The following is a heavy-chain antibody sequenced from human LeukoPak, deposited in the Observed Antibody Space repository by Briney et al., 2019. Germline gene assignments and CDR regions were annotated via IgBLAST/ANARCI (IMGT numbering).Heavy chain of an antibody. CDR2: IRSSGRTI. V-gene: IGHV3-48*03. CDR3: ARDTGIVGATDY. D-gene: IGHD1-26*01. J-gene: IGHJ4*02. Sequence: GGSPRLSCAASGFTSCGYEMNTVREAPGEGLEWVSYIRSSGRTIYYADYVKGRFTISSDNAKNSLDLQMNSLRAEDTDVYYCARDTGIVGATDYWGQGTLVTVSS. CDR1: GFTSCGYE.